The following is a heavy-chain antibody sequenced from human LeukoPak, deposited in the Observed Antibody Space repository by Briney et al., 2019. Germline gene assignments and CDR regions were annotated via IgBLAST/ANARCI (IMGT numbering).Heavy chain of an antibody. CDR3: ARGRWAPQQLVPRANPFDY. D-gene: IGHD6-13*01. V-gene: IGHV4-31*03. CDR2: IYYSGST. J-gene: IGHJ4*02. CDR1: GGSISSGGYY. Sequence: SETLSLTCTVSGGSISSGGYYWSWIRQHPGKGLEWIGYIYYSGSTHYNPSLKSRVTISVDTSKNQFSLKLSSVTAADTAVYYCARGRWAPQQLVPRANPFDYWGQGTLVTDSS.